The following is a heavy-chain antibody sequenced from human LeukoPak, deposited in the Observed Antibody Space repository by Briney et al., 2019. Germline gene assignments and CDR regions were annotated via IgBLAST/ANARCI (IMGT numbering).Heavy chain of an antibody. CDR2: INHSGST. J-gene: IGHJ5*02. V-gene: IGHV4-34*01. Sequence: SETLSLTCTVSGGSINNYYWTWIRQPPGKGLEWIGEINHSGSTNYNPSLKSRVTISVDTSKNQFSLKLSSVTAADTAVYYCARARYDYVWGSYRSANWFDPWGQGTLVTVSS. D-gene: IGHD3-16*02. CDR3: ARARYDYVWGSYRSANWFDP. CDR1: GGSINNYY.